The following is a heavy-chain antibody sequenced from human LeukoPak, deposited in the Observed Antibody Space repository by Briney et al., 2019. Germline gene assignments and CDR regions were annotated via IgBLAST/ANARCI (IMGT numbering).Heavy chain of an antibody. D-gene: IGHD3-10*01. CDR1: GFPFSSYP. V-gene: IGHV3-23*01. Sequence: GGSLRLSFAASGFPFSSYPRSWVPWAPGKGVEWVSAISGSGGSTYYADSVKGRFTISRDNSKSTLYLQMNSLRAEDTAVYYCAKLKGWGVVSLRALDIWGQGTLVTVSS. CDR2: ISGSGGST. J-gene: IGHJ3*02. CDR3: AKLKGWGVVSLRALDI.